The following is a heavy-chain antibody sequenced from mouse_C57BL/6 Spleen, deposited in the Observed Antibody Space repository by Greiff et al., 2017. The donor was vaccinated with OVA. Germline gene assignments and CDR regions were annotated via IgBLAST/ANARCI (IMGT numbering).Heavy chain of an antibody. CDR1: GYTFTSYG. CDR3: ARSGHYDYDMAWFAY. J-gene: IGHJ3*01. Sequence: QVQLQQSGAELARPGASVKLSCKASGYTFTSYGISWVKQRTGQGLEWIGEIYPRSGNTYYNEKFKGKATLTADKSSSTAYMELRSLTSEDSAVYVCARSGHYDYDMAWFAYWGQGTLVTVSA. CDR2: IYPRSGNT. D-gene: IGHD2-4*01. V-gene: IGHV1-81*01.